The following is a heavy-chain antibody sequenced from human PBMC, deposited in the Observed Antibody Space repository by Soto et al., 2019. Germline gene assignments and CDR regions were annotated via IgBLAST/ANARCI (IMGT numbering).Heavy chain of an antibody. D-gene: IGHD3-10*01. Sequence: QLQLHMSGSGLVKPSQTLSLTCTVSGASITYGAYSWSWIRQTPGKGLEWIGYINHLETTFYNPSFESRLTLSIDRTKNQFSLNLKSMSAADSDLYFCARGGGFDSFDYWGQGILVTVSS. CDR1: GASITYGAYS. V-gene: IGHV4-30-2*01. J-gene: IGHJ4*02. CDR2: INHLETT. CDR3: ARGGGFDSFDY.